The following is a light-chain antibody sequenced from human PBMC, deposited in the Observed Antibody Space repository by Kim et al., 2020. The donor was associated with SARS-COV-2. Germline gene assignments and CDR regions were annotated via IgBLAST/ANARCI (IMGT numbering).Light chain of an antibody. CDR2: KAS. J-gene: IGKJ1*01. Sequence: DIQMTQSPSTLSASVGDRVTITCRASESIGSWLAWYQQKPGKAPKLLIYKASILESGVPSRFSGSGSGTGFTLTISSLQPDDFATYYCQLYNTYSVTFGQGTKVDIK. CDR1: ESIGSW. V-gene: IGKV1-5*03. CDR3: QLYNTYSVT.